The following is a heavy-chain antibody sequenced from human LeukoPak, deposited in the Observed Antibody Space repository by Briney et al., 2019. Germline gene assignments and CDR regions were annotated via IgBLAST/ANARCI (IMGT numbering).Heavy chain of an antibody. D-gene: IGHD6-13*01. V-gene: IGHV4-39*07. Sequence: PSETLSLTCTVSGGSISSSSYYWGWIRQPPGKGLEWIGSIYYSGSTYYNPSLKSRVTISVDTSKNQFSLKLSSVTAADTAVYYCARGKYRSSWDEGDWFDPWGQGALVTVSP. CDR3: ARGKYRSSWDEGDWFDP. CDR1: GGSISSSSYY. CDR2: IYYSGST. J-gene: IGHJ5*02.